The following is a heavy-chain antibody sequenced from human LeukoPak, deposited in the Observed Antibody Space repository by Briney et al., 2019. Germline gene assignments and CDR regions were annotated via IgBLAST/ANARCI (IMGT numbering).Heavy chain of an antibody. CDR2: MSPNNGDT. CDR3: ARGPPNWGYDY. Sequence: GASVKVSCKASEYTFTSYDINWVRQATGQRPEWMGWMSPNNGDTGYAQKFQDRVTMTRNTSTSTAYMELSSLRSDDTAVYYCARGPPNWGYDYWGPGTLVTVSS. J-gene: IGHJ4*02. CDR1: EYTFTSYD. V-gene: IGHV1-8*01. D-gene: IGHD7-27*01.